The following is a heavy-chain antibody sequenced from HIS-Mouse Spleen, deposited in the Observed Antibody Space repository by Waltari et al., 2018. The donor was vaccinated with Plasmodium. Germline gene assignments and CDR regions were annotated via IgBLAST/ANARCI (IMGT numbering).Heavy chain of an antibody. J-gene: IGHJ4*02. CDR2: ISYDGSNK. CDR1: GLPFNSYP. V-gene: IGHV3-30-3*01. D-gene: IGHD2-15*01. Sequence: QVQLVESGGGVVQPGRSLSISCAASGLPFNSYPMHWVRQAPGKGLEWVAVISYDGSNKYYADSVKGRFTISRDNSKNTLYLQMNSLRAEDTAVYYCARDRRLAFDYWGQGTLVTVSS. CDR3: ARDRRLAFDY.